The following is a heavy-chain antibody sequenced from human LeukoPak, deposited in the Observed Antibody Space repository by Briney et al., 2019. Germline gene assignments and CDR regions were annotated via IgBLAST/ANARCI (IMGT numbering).Heavy chain of an antibody. J-gene: IGHJ4*02. V-gene: IGHV4-61*02. CDR2: IYTSGST. CDR1: GVSISSGSYY. Sequence: NSSETLSLTGSVSGVSISSGSYYWSWIRQPAGKGLEWIGRIYTSGSTNYNPSLKSRVTISVDTSKNQFSLKLSSVTAADTAVYYCARKTVTYYFDYWGQGTLVTVSS. CDR3: ARKTVTYYFDY. D-gene: IGHD4-11*01.